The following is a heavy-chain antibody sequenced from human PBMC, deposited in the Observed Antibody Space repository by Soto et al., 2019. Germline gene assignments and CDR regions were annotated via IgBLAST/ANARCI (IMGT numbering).Heavy chain of an antibody. CDR1: GGSISTNDYY. D-gene: IGHD6-13*01. CDR3: ATSYGNAWYTY. V-gene: IGHV4-61*08. J-gene: IGHJ4*02. CDR2: IYYSGLT. Sequence: SETLSLTCTVSGGSISTNDYYWNWIRQPPGKGLECIGYIYYSGLTRYNPSLKSRLTISIDTSKNQFTLQLSSVTVADTAVYYCATSYGNAWYTYWGQGTQVTVSS.